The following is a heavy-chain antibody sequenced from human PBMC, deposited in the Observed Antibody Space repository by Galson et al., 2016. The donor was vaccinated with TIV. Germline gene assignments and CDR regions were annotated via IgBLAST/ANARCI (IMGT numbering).Heavy chain of an antibody. Sequence: SLRLSCAASGFTFTNAWMSWVRQAPGRGPEWVGRIKTNTDGGTTDYAAPVKGRFAISRDDSKNTLYLQMNSLKTEDTSVYYCTTKRGFLEWLSFFHYWGNGTTVTVSS. CDR1: GFTFTNAW. CDR2: IKTNTDGGTT. CDR3: TTKRGFLEWLSFFHY. V-gene: IGHV3-15*01. J-gene: IGHJ6*04. D-gene: IGHD3-3*01.